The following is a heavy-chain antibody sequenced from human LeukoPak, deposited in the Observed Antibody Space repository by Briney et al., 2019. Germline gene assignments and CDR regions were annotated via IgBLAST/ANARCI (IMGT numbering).Heavy chain of an antibody. V-gene: IGHV4-61*01. CDR2: ISYSGST. J-gene: IGHJ3*02. CDR3: ARRGSGGRSFDI. Sequence: PPETLSLTCTVSGGSVSSGCNYWTWIRQPPGKGLEWTGHISYSGSTNYNPSLKSRVNISVGTSKNQFSLNLSSVTAADTAVYYCARRGSGGRSFDIWGQGTMVTVSS. CDR1: GGSVSSGCNY. D-gene: IGHD2-15*01.